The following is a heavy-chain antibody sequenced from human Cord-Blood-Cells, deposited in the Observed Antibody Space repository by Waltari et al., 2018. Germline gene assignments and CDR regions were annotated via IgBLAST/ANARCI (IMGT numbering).Heavy chain of an antibody. J-gene: IGHJ6*02. V-gene: IGHV3-21*01. Sequence: EVQLVESGGGLVKPGGSLRLSCAASGFTFSSYSMNWVRQAPGKGLEGVSSISSSSSYIYYADSVKGRFTISRDNAKNSLYLQMNSLRAEDTAVYYCTKRPGMDVWGQGTTVTVSS. CDR2: ISSSSSYI. CDR3: TKRPGMDV. CDR1: GFTFSSYS.